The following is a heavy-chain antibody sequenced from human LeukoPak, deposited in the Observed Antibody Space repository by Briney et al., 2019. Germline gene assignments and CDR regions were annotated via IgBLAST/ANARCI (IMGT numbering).Heavy chain of an antibody. Sequence: SETLSLTCTVSGGSISSGDYYWSWIRQPPGKGLEWIGYIYYSGSTYYNPSLKSRVTISVDTSKNQFSLKLSSVTAADTAVYYCARAVEYSSSDGFDPWGQGTLVTVSS. V-gene: IGHV4-30-4*01. D-gene: IGHD6-6*01. CDR2: IYYSGST. J-gene: IGHJ5*02. CDR1: GGSISSGDYY. CDR3: ARAVEYSSSDGFDP.